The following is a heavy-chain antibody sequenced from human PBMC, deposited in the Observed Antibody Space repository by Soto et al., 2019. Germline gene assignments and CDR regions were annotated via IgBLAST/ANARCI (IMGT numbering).Heavy chain of an antibody. Sequence: EVQLVESGGGLVQPGGSLRLSCAASGFTFSSYWMHWVRQAPGKGLVWVSRISSDGSSTSYADSVKGRFTISSDNAKNTLYLQMNSLRAEDTAVYYCAIRASYYDSSGYFDYWGQGTLVTVSS. V-gene: IGHV3-74*01. J-gene: IGHJ4*02. CDR2: ISSDGSST. CDR3: AIRASYYDSSGYFDY. D-gene: IGHD3-22*01. CDR1: GFTFSSYW.